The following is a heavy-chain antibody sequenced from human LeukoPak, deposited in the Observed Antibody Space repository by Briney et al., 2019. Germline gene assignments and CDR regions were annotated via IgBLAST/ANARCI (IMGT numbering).Heavy chain of an antibody. D-gene: IGHD6-19*01. CDR2: IYYSGST. CDR3: AGRSRSGWYYDY. Sequence: SETLSLTCTVSGDSISGYYWSWIRQPPGKGLEWIGYIYYSGSTNYNPSLKSRVTISVDTSKNQFSLKLSTVTAADTAVYSCAGRSRSGWYYDYWGQGTLVTVSS. J-gene: IGHJ4*02. CDR1: GDSISGYY. V-gene: IGHV4-59*01.